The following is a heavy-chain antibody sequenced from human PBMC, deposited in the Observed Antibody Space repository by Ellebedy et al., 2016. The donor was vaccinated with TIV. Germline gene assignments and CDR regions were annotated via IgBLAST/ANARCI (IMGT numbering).Heavy chain of an antibody. CDR1: GFTFSSYG. Sequence: PGGSLRLSCAASGFTFSSYGMHWVRQAPGKGLEWVAVIWYDGSNKYYADSVKGRFTISRDNSKNTLYLQMNSLRAEDTAVYYCARKDSSGWSTLDYWGQGTLVTVSS. CDR2: IWYDGSNK. CDR3: ARKDSSGWSTLDY. V-gene: IGHV3-33*01. J-gene: IGHJ4*02. D-gene: IGHD6-19*01.